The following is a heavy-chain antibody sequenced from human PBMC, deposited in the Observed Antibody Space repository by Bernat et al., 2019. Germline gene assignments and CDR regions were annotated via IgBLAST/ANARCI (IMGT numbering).Heavy chain of an antibody. D-gene: IGHD5-18*01. V-gene: IGHV3-30*18. J-gene: IGHJ6*02. CDR2: ISYDGSNK. Sequence: QVQLVESGGGVVQPGRSLRLSCAASGFTFSSYGMHWVRQAPGKGLEWVAVISYDGSNKYYADSVKGRFTISRDNSKNTLYLKMNSLRAEDTAVYYCAKDRFTNSGYSYGYYYYGMDVWGQGTTVTVSS. CDR1: GFTFSSYG. CDR3: AKDRFTNSGYSYGYYYYGMDV.